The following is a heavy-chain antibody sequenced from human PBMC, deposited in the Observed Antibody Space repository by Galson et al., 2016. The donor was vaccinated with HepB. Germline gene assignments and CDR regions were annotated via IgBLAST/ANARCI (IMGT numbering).Heavy chain of an antibody. CDR2: IKEDGGEK. D-gene: IGHD6-13*01. Sequence: SLRLSCADSGFTFSYYWMSWVRQGPGKGLEWVGNIKEDGGEKNYVDSVKGRFSIARDNAKNSLYLQMNSLRIEKTAVYYFTRDFGYSNYDWGQGTLVTVSS. J-gene: IGHJ4*02. CDR3: TRDFGYSNYD. V-gene: IGHV3-7*01. CDR1: GFTFSYYW.